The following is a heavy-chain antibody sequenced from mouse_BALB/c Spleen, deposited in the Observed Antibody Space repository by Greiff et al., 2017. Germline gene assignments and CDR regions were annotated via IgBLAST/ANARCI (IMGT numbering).Heavy chain of an antibody. D-gene: IGHD4-1*01. Sequence: EVQRVESGGGLVQPGGSLKLSCAASGFTFSSYGMSWVRQTPDKRLELVATINSNGGSTYYPDSVKGRFTISRDNAKNTLYLQMSSLKSEDTAMYYCARDPSGKGAWFAYWGQGTLVTVSA. V-gene: IGHV5-6-3*01. CDR3: ARDPSGKGAWFAY. CDR2: INSNGGST. CDR1: GFTFSSYG. J-gene: IGHJ3*01.